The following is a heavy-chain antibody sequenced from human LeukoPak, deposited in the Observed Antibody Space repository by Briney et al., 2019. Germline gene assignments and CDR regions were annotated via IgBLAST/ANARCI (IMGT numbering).Heavy chain of an antibody. CDR1: GFTFSSYW. V-gene: IGHV3-7*01. CDR3: ARDYGWVNGGDPYYFDY. CDR2: IKQDGSEK. Sequence: GGSLRLSCAASGFTFSSYWMSWVRQAPGKGLEWVANIKQDGSEKYYVDSVKGRFTISRDNAKNSLYLQMDSLRAEDTAVYYCARDYGWVNGGDPYYFDYWCQGTLVTVSS. J-gene: IGHJ4*02. D-gene: IGHD2-21*02.